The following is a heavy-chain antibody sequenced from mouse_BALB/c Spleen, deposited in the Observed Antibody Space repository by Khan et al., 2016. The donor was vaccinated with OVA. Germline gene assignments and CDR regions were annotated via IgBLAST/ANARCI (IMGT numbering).Heavy chain of an antibody. Sequence: QVQLKQSGAELARPGASVKMSCKASGYTFTSYTMHWVKQRPGQGLEWIGYINPSSGYTKYTQKFKDQATLTAATYSRTAYMQLSSLTAEDSAVYYCTRNHERWGQGTTLTVSS. J-gene: IGHJ2*01. CDR3: TRNHER. CDR2: INPSSGYT. V-gene: IGHV1-4*01. CDR1: GYTFTSYT.